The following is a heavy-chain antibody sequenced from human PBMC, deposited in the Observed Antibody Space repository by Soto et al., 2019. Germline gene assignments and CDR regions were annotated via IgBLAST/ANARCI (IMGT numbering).Heavy chain of an antibody. D-gene: IGHD6-19*01. V-gene: IGHV6-1*01. CDR2: TYYRSKWYN. CDR1: GDSVSSNSAA. CDR3: ARGSGWYLSYYYYMDV. Sequence: SQTLSLTCAISGDSVSSNSAAWNWIRQSPSRGLEWLGRTYYRSKWYNDYAVSVKSRITINPDTSKNQFSLQLNSVTPEDTAVYYCARGSGWYLSYYYYMDVWGKGTTVTVSS. J-gene: IGHJ6*03.